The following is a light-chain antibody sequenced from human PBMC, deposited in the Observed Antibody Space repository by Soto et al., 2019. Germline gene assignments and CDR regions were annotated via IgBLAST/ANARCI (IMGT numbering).Light chain of an antibody. CDR3: QQYNSYSPWT. V-gene: IGKV1-5*03. Sequence: DIQMPQSPSTLSASVGDRVTITCRASQSISSWLAWYQQKPGKAPKLLIYKASSLESGVPSRFSGSGSGTEFTLTISSLQPDDCATYYCQQYNSYSPWTFGQGTKVEIK. J-gene: IGKJ1*01. CDR2: KAS. CDR1: QSISSW.